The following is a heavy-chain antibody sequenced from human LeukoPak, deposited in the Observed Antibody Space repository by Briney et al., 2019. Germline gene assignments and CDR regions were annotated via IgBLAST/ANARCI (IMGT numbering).Heavy chain of an antibody. V-gene: IGHV4-30-2*01. CDR2: IYHSGST. CDR1: GGSISSGGYY. D-gene: IGHD1-26*01. J-gene: IGHJ4*02. Sequence: PSQTLSLTCTVSGGSISSGGYYWSWIRQPPGKGLEWIGYIYHSGSTYYNPSLKSRVTISVDRSKNQFSLKLSSVTAADTAVYYCARGGDELPGYWGQGTLVTVSS. CDR3: ARGGDELPGY.